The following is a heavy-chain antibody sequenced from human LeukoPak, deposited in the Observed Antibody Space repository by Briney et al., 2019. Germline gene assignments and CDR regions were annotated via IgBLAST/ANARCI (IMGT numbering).Heavy chain of an antibody. CDR1: GYIFTSYA. J-gene: IGHJ4*02. D-gene: IGHD1-1*01. Sequence: GASVKVSCKASGYIFTSYAMHWVRRAPGQRLEWMGWINAGNGDTKYSQKFQGRVTIARDTSASTAYMELSSLRSEDTAVYYCARDRGGTGDFDYWGQGTLVTVSS. CDR2: INAGNGDT. CDR3: ARDRGGTGDFDY. V-gene: IGHV1-3*01.